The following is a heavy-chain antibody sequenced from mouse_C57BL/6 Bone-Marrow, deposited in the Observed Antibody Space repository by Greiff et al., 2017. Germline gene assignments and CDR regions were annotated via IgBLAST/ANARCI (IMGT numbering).Heavy chain of an antibody. J-gene: IGHJ2*01. CDR3: ARRGLLCYFDY. D-gene: IGHD2-3*01. V-gene: IGHV1-18*01. CDR1: GYTFTDYN. CDR2: INPNNGGT. Sequence: EVQLQQSGPELVKPGASVKISCKASGYTFTDYNMDWVKQSHGKSLEWIGEINPNNGGTSYNQKFKGKATLTVDKSSSTAYMELRSLTSEDTAVYYCARRGLLCYFDYWGQGTTLTVSS.